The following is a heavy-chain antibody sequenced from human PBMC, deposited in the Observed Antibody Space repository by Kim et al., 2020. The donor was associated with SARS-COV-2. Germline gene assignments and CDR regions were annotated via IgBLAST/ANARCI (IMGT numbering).Heavy chain of an antibody. CDR3: ARVRYSSSPRSYYYYGMDV. CDR2: IIPILGIA. V-gene: IGHV1-69*04. J-gene: IGHJ6*01. Sequence: SVKVSCKASGGTFSSYAISWVRQAPGQGLEWMGRIIPILGIANYAQKFQGRVTITADKSTSTAYMELSSLRSEDTAVYYCARVRYSSSPRSYYYYGMDVWGQETTVTLSS. D-gene: IGHD6-6*01. CDR1: GGTFSSYA.